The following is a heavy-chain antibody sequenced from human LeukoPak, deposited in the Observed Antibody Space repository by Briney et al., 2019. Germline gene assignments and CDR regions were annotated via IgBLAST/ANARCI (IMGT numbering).Heavy chain of an antibody. CDR2: IHSSGRT. J-gene: IGHJ5*02. D-gene: IGHD2/OR15-2a*01. Sequence: SETLSLTCTVAGGSISSYYWSWIRQPPGKGLEWIAYIHSSGRTNYNPALKSRVTTSVETSKTQFSLKLSSVTAADTAVYYCARHPAVGTGVLESWGQGNLVTVSS. V-gene: IGHV4-59*08. CDR3: ARHPAVGTGVLES. CDR1: GGSISSYY.